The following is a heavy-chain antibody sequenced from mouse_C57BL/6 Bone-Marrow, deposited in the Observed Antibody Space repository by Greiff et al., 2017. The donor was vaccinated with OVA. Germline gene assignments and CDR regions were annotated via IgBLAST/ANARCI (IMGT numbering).Heavy chain of an antibody. V-gene: IGHV2-6*03. J-gene: IGHJ4*01. Sequence: VQLQQSGPGLVAPSQSLSITCTVSGFSFTSYGVHWVSQPPGKGLEWMGMIWSDGSTTYNSALKYRLSIIKDNSKSQVFLKMNSRQTDDTAMYYCARRSYDYDRARYYWGQGTSVTVSS. CDR3: ARRSYDYDRARYY. D-gene: IGHD2-4*01. CDR2: IWSDGST. CDR1: GFSFTSYG.